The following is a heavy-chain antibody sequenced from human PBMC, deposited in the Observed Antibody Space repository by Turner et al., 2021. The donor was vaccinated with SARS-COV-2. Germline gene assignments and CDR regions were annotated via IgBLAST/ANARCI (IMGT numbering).Heavy chain of an antibody. V-gene: IGHV3-21*01. CDR1: GLTFSSYT. Sequence: EFQLVESGGGLVKPGASLRLSCAASGLTFSSYTMYWGRQAPGKGLEWVSSISSSSRYIYYADSVKGGFTISRDNAKNSLYLQMNSLRAEDTAVYYCARGTYYYDSSVYSGTNWFDPWGQGTLVTVSS. J-gene: IGHJ5*02. D-gene: IGHD3-22*01. CDR3: ARGTYYYDSSVYSGTNWFDP. CDR2: ISSSSRYI.